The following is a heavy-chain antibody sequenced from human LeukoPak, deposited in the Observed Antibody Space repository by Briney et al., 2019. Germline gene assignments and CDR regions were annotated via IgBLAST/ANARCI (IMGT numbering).Heavy chain of an antibody. V-gene: IGHV5-51*01. J-gene: IGHJ5*02. CDR2: IYPGDSET. Sequence: GESLKISCKGSGYSFTSYWIGWVRQMPGKGLEWMGIIYPGDSETRYSPSFQGQVTISADKSISTAYLQWSSLKASDTAMYYCARQRDTIFGVARNWFDPWGQGTLVTVSS. CDR3: ARQRDTIFGVARNWFDP. CDR1: GYSFTSYW. D-gene: IGHD3-3*01.